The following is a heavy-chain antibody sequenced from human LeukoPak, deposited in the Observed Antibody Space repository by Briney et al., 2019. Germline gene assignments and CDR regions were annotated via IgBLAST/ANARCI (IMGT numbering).Heavy chain of an antibody. D-gene: IGHD3-22*01. Sequence: ASVKVSCKASGGTFSSYAISWVRQAPGQGLEWMGGIIPIFGTANYAQKFQGRVTMTRDTSISTAYMELSRLRSDDTAVYYCARASPPRGYYDSSGLNYWGQGTLVTVSS. CDR3: ARASPPRGYYDSSGLNY. CDR1: GGTFSSYA. CDR2: IIPIFGTA. J-gene: IGHJ4*02. V-gene: IGHV1-69*05.